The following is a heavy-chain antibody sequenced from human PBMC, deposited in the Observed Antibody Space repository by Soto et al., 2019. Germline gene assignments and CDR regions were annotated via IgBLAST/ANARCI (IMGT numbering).Heavy chain of an antibody. V-gene: IGHV1-2*02. D-gene: IGHD2-2*01. CDR1: GYTFTGYY. J-gene: IGHJ6*02. Sequence: ASVKVSCKASGYTFTGYYMHWVRQAPGQGLEWMGWINPNSGGTNYAQKFQGRVTMTRDTSISTAYMELGRLRSDDTAVYYCARGLDIVVVPAAGYGMDVWGQGTTLTVSS. CDR3: ARGLDIVVVPAAGYGMDV. CDR2: INPNSGGT.